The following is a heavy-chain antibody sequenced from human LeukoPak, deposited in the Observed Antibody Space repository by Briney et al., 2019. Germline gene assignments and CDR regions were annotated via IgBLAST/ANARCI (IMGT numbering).Heavy chain of an antibody. CDR1: GFTFSSYW. J-gene: IGHJ4*02. V-gene: IGHV3-7*01. D-gene: IGHD2-21*02. CDR3: AKDIRRAVTAIQPTFDY. CDR2: IKGDGSEK. Sequence: GGSLRLSCAASGFTFSSYWMTWVRQAPGKGLEWVGNIKGDGSEKYYVDSVKGRFTISRDNSKNTLYLQMNSLRAEDTAVYYCAKDIRRAVTAIQPTFDYWGQGTLVTVSS.